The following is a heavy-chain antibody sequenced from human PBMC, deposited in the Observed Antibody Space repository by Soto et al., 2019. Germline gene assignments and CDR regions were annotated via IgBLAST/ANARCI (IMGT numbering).Heavy chain of an antibody. D-gene: IGHD3-3*01. CDR2: ISGSGGST. CDR3: AKEVPGIKIFGVASQEYYYYGMDV. J-gene: IGHJ6*02. Sequence: GGSLRLSCAASGFSFSSYAMSWVRQAPGKGLEWVSAISGSGGSTYYADSVKGRFTISRDNSKNTLYLQMNSLRAEDTAVYYYAKEVPGIKIFGVASQEYYYYGMDVWGQGTTVTVSS. CDR1: GFSFSSYA. V-gene: IGHV3-23*01.